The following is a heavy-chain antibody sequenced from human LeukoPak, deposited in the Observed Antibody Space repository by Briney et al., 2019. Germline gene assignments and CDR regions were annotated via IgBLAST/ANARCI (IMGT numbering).Heavy chain of an antibody. CDR2: INHSGST. CDR3: ARVGGYRSSTSCYAY. J-gene: IGHJ4*02. Sequence: SETLSLTCAVYGGSFSGYYWSWIRQPPGKGLEWIGEINHSGSTNYNPSLKSRVTISVDTSKNQFSLKLSSVTAADTAVYYCARVGGYRSSTSCYAYWGQGTLVTVSS. V-gene: IGHV4-34*01. D-gene: IGHD2-2*01. CDR1: GGSFSGYY.